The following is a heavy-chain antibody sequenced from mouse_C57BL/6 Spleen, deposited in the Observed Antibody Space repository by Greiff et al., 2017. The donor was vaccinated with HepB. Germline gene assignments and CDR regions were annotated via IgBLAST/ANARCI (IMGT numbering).Heavy chain of an antibody. CDR2: IRLKSDNYAT. V-gene: IGHV6-3*01. CDR1: GFTFSNYW. CDR3: TGGGYYTGYFDV. Sequence: EVQGVESGGGLVQPGGSMKLSCVASGFTFSNYWMNWVRQSPEKGLEWVAQIRLKSDNYATHYAESVKGRFTISRDDSKSSVYLQMNNLRAEDTGIYYCTGGGYYTGYFDVWGTGTTVTVSS. D-gene: IGHD2-3*01. J-gene: IGHJ1*03.